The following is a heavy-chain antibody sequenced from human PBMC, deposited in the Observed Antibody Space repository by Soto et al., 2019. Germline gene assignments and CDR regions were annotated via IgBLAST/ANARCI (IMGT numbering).Heavy chain of an antibody. V-gene: IGHV1-69*01. D-gene: IGHD3-10*01. Sequence: VKVSCKASGGTFSSYAISWVRQAPGQGLEWMGGIIPIFGTANYAQKFQGRVTITADESTSTACMELSSLRSEDTAVYYCARGYGTMVRGVTRYYYYGMDVWGQGTTVTVSS. J-gene: IGHJ6*02. CDR1: GGTFSSYA. CDR3: ARGYGTMVRGVTRYYYYGMDV. CDR2: IIPIFGTA.